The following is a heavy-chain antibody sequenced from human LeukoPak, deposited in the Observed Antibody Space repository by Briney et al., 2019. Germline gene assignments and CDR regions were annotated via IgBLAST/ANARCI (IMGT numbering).Heavy chain of an antibody. Sequence: KSSETLSLTCAVYGGSFSGYYWSWIRQPPGKGLEWIGEINHSGSTNYNPSLKSRVTISVDTSKNQFSLKLSSVTAADTAVYYCARAQYSGSLDYWGQGTLVTVSS. CDR2: INHSGST. D-gene: IGHD5-12*01. CDR3: ARAQYSGSLDY. CDR1: GGSFSGYY. J-gene: IGHJ4*02. V-gene: IGHV4-34*01.